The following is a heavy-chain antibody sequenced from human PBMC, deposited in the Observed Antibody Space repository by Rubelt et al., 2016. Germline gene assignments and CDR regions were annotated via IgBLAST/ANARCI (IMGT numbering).Heavy chain of an antibody. CDR1: GGSISTYY. CDR3: ARLQGELATSDF. Sequence: QVQLQESGPGLVKPSETLSLTCSVSGGSISTYYWSWIRQPPGKGLEWIGYIYSSGSTNYNPSLTSRVTMSADTSNNQLPLRLGCVTAADMAVDYCARLQGELATSDFWGQGTLFTVSS. J-gene: IGHJ4*02. D-gene: IGHD1-26*01. V-gene: IGHV4-59*12. CDR2: IYSSGST.